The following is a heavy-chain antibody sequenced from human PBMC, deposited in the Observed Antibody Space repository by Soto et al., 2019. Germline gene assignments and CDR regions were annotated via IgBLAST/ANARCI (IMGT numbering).Heavy chain of an antibody. CDR3: APVLPPYGMDV. CDR2: IIPFLGIP. J-gene: IGHJ6*02. Sequence: QVQLVQSGAEVKKPGSSVKVSCKASGGTFSTYTIAWVRQAPGQGPEWIGRIIPFLGIPNNAQKFQGRVAMTADKSPSTAYMDLSSLSPEDTAVYYGAPVLPPYGMDVWGHWTTVSVSS. V-gene: IGHV1-69*02. CDR1: GGTFSTYT.